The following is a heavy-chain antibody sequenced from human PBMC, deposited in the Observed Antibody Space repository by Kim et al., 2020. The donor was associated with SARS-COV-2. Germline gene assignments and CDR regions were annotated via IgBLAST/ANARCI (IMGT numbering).Heavy chain of an antibody. Sequence: GGSLRLSCAASGFTFSSYGMHWVRQAPGKGLEWVAVIWYDGSNKYYADSVKGRFTISRDNSKNTLYLQMNSLRAEDTAVYYCAKSTYMISQMDVWGQGTTVTVSS. D-gene: IGHD3-22*01. V-gene: IGHV3-33*06. CDR2: IWYDGSNK. J-gene: IGHJ6*02. CDR3: AKSTYMISQMDV. CDR1: GFTFSSYG.